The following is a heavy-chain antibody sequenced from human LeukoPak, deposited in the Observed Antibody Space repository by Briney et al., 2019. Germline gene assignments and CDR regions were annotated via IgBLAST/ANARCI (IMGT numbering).Heavy chain of an antibody. CDR1: GFTFSAYG. V-gene: IGHV3-30*18. CDR2: ISYDGSNK. CDR3: AKEKTGPYYFDY. J-gene: IGHJ4*02. D-gene: IGHD7-27*01. Sequence: PGGSLRLSCVASGFTFSAYGMHWVRQAPGKGLEWVAVISYDGSNKYYADSVKGRFTISRDNSKNTLYLQMNSLRAEDTAVYYCAKEKTGPYYFDYWGQGILVTVSS.